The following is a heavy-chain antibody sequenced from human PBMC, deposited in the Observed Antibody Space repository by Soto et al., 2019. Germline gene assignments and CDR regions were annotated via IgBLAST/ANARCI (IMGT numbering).Heavy chain of an antibody. J-gene: IGHJ5*02. CDR1: GFTFDDYA. CDR2: ISWNSGSI. V-gene: IGHV3-9*01. D-gene: IGHD3-10*01. CDR3: AKDSDYYGSGSYFWFDP. Sequence: GGSLRLSCAASGFTFDDYAMHWVRQAPGKGLEWVSGISWNSGSIGYADSVKGRFTISRDNAKNSLYLQMNSLRAEDTALYYCAKDSDYYGSGSYFWFDPWGQGTLVTVSS.